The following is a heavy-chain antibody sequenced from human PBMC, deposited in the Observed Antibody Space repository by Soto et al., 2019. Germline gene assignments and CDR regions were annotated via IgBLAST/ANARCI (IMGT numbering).Heavy chain of an antibody. CDR1: GAPITTYY. CDR3: ATAVRSTWNQGLKESRFDP. D-gene: IGHD6-13*01. V-gene: IGHV4-59*01. CDR2: IYYSGHT. J-gene: IGHJ5*02. Sequence: QVQLQESGPGLVKPSETLSLTCTVSGAPITTYYWSWIRQPPGKGLEFIGYIYYSGHTRYNPSLKSRVTISIDNFNNQFSLNLSAVTAADTALYFCATAVRSTWNQGLKESRFDPWGQGTQVTVSS.